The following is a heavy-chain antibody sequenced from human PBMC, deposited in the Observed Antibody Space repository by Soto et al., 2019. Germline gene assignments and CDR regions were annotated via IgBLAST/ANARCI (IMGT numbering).Heavy chain of an antibody. CDR1: GGSISSYY. V-gene: IGHV4-4*07. D-gene: IGHD6-6*01. Sequence: SETLSLTCTVSGGSISSYYWSWIRQPAGKGLEWIGRIYTSGSTNHNPSLKSRVTMSVDASKNQFSLKLSSVTAADTAVYYCARDGRELADAFDIWGQGTMVTVSS. J-gene: IGHJ3*02. CDR2: IYTSGST. CDR3: ARDGRELADAFDI.